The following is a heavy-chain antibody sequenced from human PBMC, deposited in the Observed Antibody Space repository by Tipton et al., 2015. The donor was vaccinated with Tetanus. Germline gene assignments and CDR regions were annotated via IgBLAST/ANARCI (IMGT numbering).Heavy chain of an antibody. Sequence: SLRLSCAASGFTFKSYTMNWVRQAPGNGLEWVAAISGSRLTPYYADSVKGRFTITRDEAKKSVYLERSSLTVGDTAVYYCARDRGEDWTNFYYMDVWGKGATVTVSS. CDR3: ARDRGEDWTNFYYMDV. J-gene: IGHJ6*03. CDR2: ISGSRLTP. CDR1: GFTFKSYT. D-gene: IGHD3/OR15-3a*01. V-gene: IGHV3-23*01.